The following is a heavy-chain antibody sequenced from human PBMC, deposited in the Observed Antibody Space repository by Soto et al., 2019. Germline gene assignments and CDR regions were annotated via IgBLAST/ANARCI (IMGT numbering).Heavy chain of an antibody. D-gene: IGHD3-9*01. Sequence: LRLSCSASGFTFSSYAMHWVRQAPGKGLEYVSAISSSGGSTYYPDSVNGRFTISRDNSKNTLYLQMSSLRAEDTAVYYCVKDRNSFFDWFLDYWGQGTLVTVSS. V-gene: IGHV3-64D*06. CDR1: GFTFSSYA. CDR2: ISSSGGST. CDR3: VKDRNSFFDWFLDY. J-gene: IGHJ4*02.